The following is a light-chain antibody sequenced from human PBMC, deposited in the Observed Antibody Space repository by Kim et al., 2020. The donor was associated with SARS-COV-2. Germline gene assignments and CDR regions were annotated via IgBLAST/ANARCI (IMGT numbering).Light chain of an antibody. CDR1: KLGDKY. J-gene: IGLJ2*01. CDR2: KDS. CDR3: QAWDSSTVV. Sequence: VSPGQTASITCSGDKLGDKYACWYQQKPGQSPVLVIYKDSKRPSGIPVRFSGSNSGNTATLTISGTQAMDEADYYCQAWDSSTVVFGGGTKLTVL. V-gene: IGLV3-1*01.